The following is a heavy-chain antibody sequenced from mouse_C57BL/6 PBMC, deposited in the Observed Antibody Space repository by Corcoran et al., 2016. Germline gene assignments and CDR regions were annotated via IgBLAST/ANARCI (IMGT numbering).Heavy chain of an antibody. J-gene: IGHJ3*01. CDR1: GYAFSSYW. CDR2: IYPGDGDT. D-gene: IGHD2-3*01. Sequence: QVQLQQSGAELVKPGASVKISCKASGYAFSSYWMNWVKQRPGKGLEWIGQIYPGDGDTTYNGKFKDKATLTAAKSSSTAYMQLSSLTSEYSAVYFCARVYDGYFSWFAYWGQGTLVTVSA. CDR3: ARVYDGYFSWFAY. V-gene: IGHV1-80*01.